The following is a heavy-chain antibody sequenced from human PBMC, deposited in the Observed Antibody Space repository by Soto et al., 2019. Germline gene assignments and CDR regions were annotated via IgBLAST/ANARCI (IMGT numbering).Heavy chain of an antibody. Sequence: QVHLQESGPRVVKASETLSLTCSLSGGSTSGKYWSWIRQSAGKGLEWIGRIYSSGRTHYNPSLGLRVSMSFAQKSFSLRPISVTDTDTAIYYCARDFDVNTALDYCYFYLWGRGTQVSVSS. CDR3: ARDFDVNTALDYCYFYL. J-gene: IGHJ2*01. D-gene: IGHD3-9*01. CDR1: GGSTSGKY. CDR2: IYSSGRT. V-gene: IGHV4-4*07.